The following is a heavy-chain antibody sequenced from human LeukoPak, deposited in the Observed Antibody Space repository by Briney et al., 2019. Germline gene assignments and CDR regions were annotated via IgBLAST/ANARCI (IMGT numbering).Heavy chain of an antibody. CDR3: ARGMDTAMVSIDY. J-gene: IGHJ4*02. Sequence: SETLSLTCTVSGYSISSGYYWGWIRQPPGKGLEWIGSFYHSGSTYYNPSPKSRVTISLDTSKNQFSLKLSSVTAADTAVYYCARGMDTAMVSIDYWGQGTLVTVSS. D-gene: IGHD5-18*01. CDR2: FYHSGST. V-gene: IGHV4-38-2*02. CDR1: GYSISSGYY.